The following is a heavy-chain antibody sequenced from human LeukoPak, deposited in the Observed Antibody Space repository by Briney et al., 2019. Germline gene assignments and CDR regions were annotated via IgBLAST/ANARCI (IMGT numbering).Heavy chain of an antibody. J-gene: IGHJ5*02. Sequence: PGGSLRLSCAASGFTFSDYWMHWVRQAPGKGLVWVSRINPDGSSASYADSVKGRFTISRDNAKNTLYLQMNSLRAEDTAVYYCARFKVTVTSIPWCQGTLVTVSS. CDR3: ARFKVTVTSIP. CDR1: GFTFSDYW. CDR2: INPDGSSA. V-gene: IGHV3-74*01. D-gene: IGHD4-11*01.